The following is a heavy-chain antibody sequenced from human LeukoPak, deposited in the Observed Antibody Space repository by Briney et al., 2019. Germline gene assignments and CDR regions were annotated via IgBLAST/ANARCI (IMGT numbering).Heavy chain of an antibody. CDR2: ISSSGSTI. D-gene: IGHD6-19*01. Sequence: GGSLRLSCAASGFTFGSYEMNWVRQAPGKGLEWVSYISSSGSTIYYADSVKGRFTISRDNAKNSLYLQMNSLRAEDTAVYYCARDLLGYSSGWYIPLYFQPWGQGTLVTVSS. V-gene: IGHV3-48*03. CDR3: ARDLLGYSSGWYIPLYFQP. CDR1: GFTFGSYE. J-gene: IGHJ1*01.